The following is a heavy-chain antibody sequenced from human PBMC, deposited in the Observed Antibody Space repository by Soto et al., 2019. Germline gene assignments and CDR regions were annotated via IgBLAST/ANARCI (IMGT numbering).Heavy chain of an antibody. CDR3: ARETCYGGSCYAFFDY. D-gene: IGHD2-15*01. J-gene: IGHJ4*02. CDR1: GGSITNYY. Sequence: PSETLSLTCSVSGGSITNYYWDWIRQPAGKGLEWIGRIYSSGSTNYNPSLQSRVTMSVDTSNYQFSLRLSSVTAADTAVYYCARETCYGGSCYAFFDYWGQGILVTVS. V-gene: IGHV4-4*07. CDR2: IYSSGST.